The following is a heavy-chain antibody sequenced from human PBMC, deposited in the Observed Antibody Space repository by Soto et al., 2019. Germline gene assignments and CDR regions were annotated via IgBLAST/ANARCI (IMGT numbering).Heavy chain of an antibody. Sequence: SETLSLTCSVSGGSVSSYYWSWVRQPPGKGLEWIGYIYYSGSANYNPSLKSRVTTSIDTSKNQLSLKLSSVTAADTAMYYCERLNLGGITTSGMDYWGRGTPVTVYS. CDR2: IYYSGSA. V-gene: IGHV4-59*02. J-gene: IGHJ4*02. D-gene: IGHD6-13*01. CDR1: GGSVSSYY. CDR3: ERLNLGGITTSGMDY.